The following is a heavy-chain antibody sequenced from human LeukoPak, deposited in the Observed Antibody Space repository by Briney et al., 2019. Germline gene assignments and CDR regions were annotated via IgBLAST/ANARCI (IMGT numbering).Heavy chain of an antibody. CDR3: VRGFRIAVAGFAY. D-gene: IGHD6-19*01. Sequence: SETLSLTCAVSGGSISSSNWWSWVRQPPGKGLEWIGEINHSGSTNYNPSLKSRVTISVDTSKNQFSLKLSSVTAADTAVYYCVRGFRIAVAGFAYWGQGTLVTVSS. V-gene: IGHV4-4*02. CDR1: GGSISSSNW. CDR2: INHSGST. J-gene: IGHJ4*02.